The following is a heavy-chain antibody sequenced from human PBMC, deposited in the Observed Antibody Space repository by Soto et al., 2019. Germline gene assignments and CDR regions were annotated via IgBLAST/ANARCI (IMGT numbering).Heavy chain of an antibody. CDR1: GFTFSSYW. CDR3: ARAAAGFYYYYMDV. D-gene: IGHD6-13*01. CDR2: IKQDGSEK. V-gene: IGHV3-7*01. J-gene: IGHJ6*03. Sequence: GGSLRLSCAASGFTFSSYWMSWVRQAPGKGLEWVANIKQDGSEKYYVDSVKGRFTISRDNAKNSLYLQMNSLRAEDTAVYYCARAAAGFYYYYMDVWGKGTKVTVSS.